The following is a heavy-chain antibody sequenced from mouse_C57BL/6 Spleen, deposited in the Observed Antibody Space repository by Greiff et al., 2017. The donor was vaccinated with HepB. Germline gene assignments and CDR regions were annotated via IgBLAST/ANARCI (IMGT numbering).Heavy chain of an antibody. CDR3: ARDYYGSSYRYFDY. D-gene: IGHD1-1*01. J-gene: IGHJ2*01. V-gene: IGHV1-59*01. Sequence: QVQLQQPGAELVRPGTSVKLSCKASGYTFTSYWMHWVKQRPGQGLEWIGVIDPSDSYTNYNQKFKGKATLTVDTSSSTAYMQLSSLTSEDSAVYYCARDYYGSSYRYFDYWGQGTTLTVSS. CDR1: GYTFTSYW. CDR2: IDPSDSYT.